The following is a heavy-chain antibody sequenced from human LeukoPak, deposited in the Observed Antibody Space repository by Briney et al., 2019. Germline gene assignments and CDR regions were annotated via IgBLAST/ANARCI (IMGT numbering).Heavy chain of an antibody. J-gene: IGHJ6*03. Sequence: SETLSLTCTVSGGSISSSSYYWGWIRQPPGKGLEWIGSIYYSGSTYYNPSLKSRVTISVDTSKNQFSLKLSSVTAADTAVYYCARGGSGWNYYYYMDVWGKGTTVTISS. V-gene: IGHV4-39*07. CDR3: ARGGSGWNYYYYMDV. D-gene: IGHD6-19*01. CDR2: IYYSGST. CDR1: GGSISSSSYY.